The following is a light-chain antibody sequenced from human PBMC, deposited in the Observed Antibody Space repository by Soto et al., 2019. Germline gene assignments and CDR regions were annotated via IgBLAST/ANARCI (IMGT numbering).Light chain of an antibody. CDR3: QSCDTSLSGVI. CDR2: ADN. CDR1: SSNIGAGYD. J-gene: IGLJ2*01. V-gene: IGLV1-40*01. Sequence: QSVLTQTPSVSGAPGQKITMSCTGSSSNIGAGYDVHWYQQLPGAAPRLLIYADNNRPSGVPDRFSASNSGTSASLAITGLQGEDEAVYYCQSCDTSLSGVIFGAGTKVTVL.